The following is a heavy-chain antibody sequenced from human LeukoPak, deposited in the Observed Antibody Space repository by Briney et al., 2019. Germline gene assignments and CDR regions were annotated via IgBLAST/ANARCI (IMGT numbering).Heavy chain of an antibody. D-gene: IGHD6-19*01. J-gene: IGHJ1*01. Sequence: PSQTLSLTCTVSGGSISSGSYYWSWIRQPAGKGLEWIGRIYTSGSTNYNPSLKSRVTISVDASKNQFSLKLSSVTAADTAVYYYARDGRAAGLEYFQHWGQGTLVTVSS. V-gene: IGHV4-61*02. CDR2: IYTSGST. CDR1: GGSISSGSYY. CDR3: ARDGRAAGLEYFQH.